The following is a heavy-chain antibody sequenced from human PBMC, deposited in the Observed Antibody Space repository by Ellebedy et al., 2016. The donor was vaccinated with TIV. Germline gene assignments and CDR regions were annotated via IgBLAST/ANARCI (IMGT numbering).Heavy chain of an antibody. V-gene: IGHV1-2*02. D-gene: IGHD5/OR15-5a*01. CDR2: INPNSGGT. CDR3: TRDLTNIVSGDY. Sequence: AASVKVSCKTSGYTFTDYYIHWVRQAPGQGLEWMAWINPNSGGTNYAQKFQGRVTVTRDTSTSTAFLELGRLSSDDTAVYYCTRDLTNIVSGDYWGQGTLVTVSS. J-gene: IGHJ4*02. CDR1: GYTFTDYY.